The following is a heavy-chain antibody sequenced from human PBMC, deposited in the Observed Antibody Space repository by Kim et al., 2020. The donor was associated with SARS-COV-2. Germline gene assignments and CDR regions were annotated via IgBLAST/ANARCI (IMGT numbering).Heavy chain of an antibody. J-gene: IGHJ5*02. V-gene: IGHV4-59*01. CDR1: GGSISIYY. CDR2: IYYSGST. D-gene: IGHD6-13*01. CDR3: ARVDIAAAADNWFDP. Sequence: SETLSLTCTVSGGSISIYYWSWIRQPPGKGLEWIGYIYYSGSTNYNPSLKSRVTISVDTSKNQFSLKLSSVTAADTAVYYCARVDIAAAADNWFDPWGQGTLVTVSS.